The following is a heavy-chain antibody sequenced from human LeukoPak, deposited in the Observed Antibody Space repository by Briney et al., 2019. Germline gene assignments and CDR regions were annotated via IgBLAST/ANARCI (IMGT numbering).Heavy chain of an antibody. CDR3: ATDSGSYPFGY. Sequence: GASVKVSCKASGYTLTGYYMHWVRQAPGQGLEGMGWINPNSGGTSYAQKFQGRVTMTRDTSISTAYMELSRLRSDDTAVYYCATDSGSYPFGYWGQGTLVTVSS. CDR2: INPNSGGT. CDR1: GYTLTGYY. V-gene: IGHV1-2*02. D-gene: IGHD1-26*01. J-gene: IGHJ4*02.